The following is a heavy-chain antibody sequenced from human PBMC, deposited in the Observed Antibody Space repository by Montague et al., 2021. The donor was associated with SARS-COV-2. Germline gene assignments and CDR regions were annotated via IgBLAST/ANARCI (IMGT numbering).Heavy chain of an antibody. Sequence: SETLSLTCTVSGGSISNSVYYSCWVLQPPEKRLWCIGSIYSTGSTYYHPSLKSRLTISVDTSEHQFSLNLRSMTAADTAVYYCARHPQHWGQGTLVTVSS. CDR3: ARHPQH. CDR2: IYSTGST. CDR1: GGSISNSVYY. V-gene: IGHV4-39*01. J-gene: IGHJ1*01.